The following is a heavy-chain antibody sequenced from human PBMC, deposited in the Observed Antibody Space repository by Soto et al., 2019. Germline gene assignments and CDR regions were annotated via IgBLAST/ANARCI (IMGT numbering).Heavy chain of an antibody. CDR2: IYYSGST. CDR3: ATLDIVVVPAAPPKGGFDP. CDR1: GGSISSSSYY. Sequence: QLQLQESGPGLVKPSETLSLTCTVSGGSISSSSYYWGWIRQPPGKGLEWIGSIYYSGSTYYNPSLKSRVTISVDTSKNQFSLKLSSVTAADTSVYCCATLDIVVVPAAPPKGGFDPWGQGTLVTVSS. V-gene: IGHV4-39*01. J-gene: IGHJ5*02. D-gene: IGHD2-2*01.